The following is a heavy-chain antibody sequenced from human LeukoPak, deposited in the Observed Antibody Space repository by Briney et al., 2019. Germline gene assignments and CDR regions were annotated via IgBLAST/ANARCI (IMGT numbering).Heavy chain of an antibody. D-gene: IGHD2-2*01. V-gene: IGHV3-30*02. CDR3: AKGDIVVVPAAIPY. CDR2: IRYDGSNK. J-gene: IGHJ4*02. CDR1: GFTFSSYG. Sequence: GGSLRLTCAASGFTFSSYGTHWVRQAPGKGLEWVAFIRYDGSNKYYADSVKGRFTISRDNSKNTLYLQMNSLRAEDTAVYYCAKGDIVVVPAAIPYWGQGTLVTVSS.